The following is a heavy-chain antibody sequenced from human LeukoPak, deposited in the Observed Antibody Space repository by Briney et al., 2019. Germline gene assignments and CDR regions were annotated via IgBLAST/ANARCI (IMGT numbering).Heavy chain of an antibody. J-gene: IGHJ3*02. Sequence: SETLSLTCAVYGGSFSTYYWCWIRQPPGKGLEWIGSIYYSGSTYYNPSLKSRVTISVDTSKNQFSLKLSSVTAADSAVYYCARSTIAVAGTGVFDIWGQGTMVTVSS. CDR2: IYYSGST. CDR1: GGSFSTYY. CDR3: ARSTIAVAGTGVFDI. V-gene: IGHV4-39*01. D-gene: IGHD6-19*01.